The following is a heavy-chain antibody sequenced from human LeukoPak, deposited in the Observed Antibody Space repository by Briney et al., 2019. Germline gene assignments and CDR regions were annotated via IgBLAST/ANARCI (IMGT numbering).Heavy chain of an antibody. D-gene: IGHD5-12*01. CDR2: IDHTGTS. CDR1: GGSFSGYY. V-gene: IGHV4-34*01. J-gene: IGHJ4*02. Sequence: SETLSLTCAVSGGSFSGYYWTWIRQPPGKGLEWIGEIDHTGTSAYDSSLKSRVSISLDNSRNQVSLKLRYVTAADTAVYFCSRGRFSWQAPSAFWGQGTLVTVS. CDR3: SRGRFSWQAPSAF.